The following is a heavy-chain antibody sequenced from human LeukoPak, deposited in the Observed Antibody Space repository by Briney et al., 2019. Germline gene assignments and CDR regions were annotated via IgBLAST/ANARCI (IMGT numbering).Heavy chain of an antibody. V-gene: IGHV4-4*07. CDR2: ISPSGTT. CDR3: ARDFYASGFYFWFDP. D-gene: IGHD2/OR15-2a*01. J-gene: IGHJ5*02. Sequence: PGGSLRLSCAASGFTFSNFGLNWVRQAPGKGLQWVGRISPSGTTHYNPSLGSRVTMSVDTSKNYFSLRLSSVTAADTAVYYCARDFYASGFYFWFDPWGQGMLVTVSS. CDR1: GFTFSNFG.